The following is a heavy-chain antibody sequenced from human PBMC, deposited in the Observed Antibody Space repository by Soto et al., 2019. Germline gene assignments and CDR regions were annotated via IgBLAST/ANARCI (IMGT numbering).Heavy chain of an antibody. CDR1: GDSVSSNSAA. J-gene: IGHJ5*02. V-gene: IGHV6-1*01. CDR2: TYYRSKWYN. CDR3: ARGHGYSSSWYRDWFDP. D-gene: IGHD6-13*01. Sequence: TCAISGDSVSSNSAAWNWIRHSPSRGLEWLGRTYYRSKWYNDYAVSVKSRITINPDTSKNQFSLQLNSVTPEDTAVYYCARGHGYSSSWYRDWFDPWGQGTLVTVSS.